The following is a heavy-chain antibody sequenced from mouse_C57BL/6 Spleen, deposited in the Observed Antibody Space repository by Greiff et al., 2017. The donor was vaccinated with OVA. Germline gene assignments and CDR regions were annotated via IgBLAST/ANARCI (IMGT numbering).Heavy chain of an antibody. V-gene: IGHV5-17*01. CDR1: GFTFSDYG. CDR2: ISSGSSTI. CDR3: ARPGVYYDYDREDYVDY. D-gene: IGHD2-4*01. J-gene: IGHJ2*01. Sequence: EVKVVESGGGLVKPGGSLKLSCAASGFTFSDYGMHWVRQAPEKGLEWVAYISSGSSTIYYADTVKGRFTISRDNAKNTLFLQMTSLRSEDTAMYYCARPGVYYDYDREDYVDYWGQGTTLTVSS.